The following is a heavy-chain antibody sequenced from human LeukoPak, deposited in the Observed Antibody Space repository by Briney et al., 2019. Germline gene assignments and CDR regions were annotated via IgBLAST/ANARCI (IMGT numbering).Heavy chain of an antibody. CDR3: ARVRDCGGGSCFSYLDY. J-gene: IGHJ4*02. D-gene: IGHD2-15*01. V-gene: IGHV3-7*01. CDR2: INEDGSAK. CDR1: GFTFNDYW. Sequence: GGSLRLSCTASGFTFNDYWMTWVRQTPGKGLEWLANINEDGSAKNYVGSVKGRFTISRDNAKNTLYLQMNTLRAEDTAVYYCARVRDCGGGSCFSYLDYWGQGTLVTVSS.